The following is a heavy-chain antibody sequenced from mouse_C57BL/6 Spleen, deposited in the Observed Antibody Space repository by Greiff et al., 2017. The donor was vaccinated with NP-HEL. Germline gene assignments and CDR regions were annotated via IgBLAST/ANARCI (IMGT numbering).Heavy chain of an antibody. CDR1: GYTFTDHT. D-gene: IGHD1-1*01. CDR2: IYPRDGST. J-gene: IGHJ2*01. CDR3: ARDPYYYGSSPYFDY. Sequence: VKLQESDAELVKPGASVKISCKVSGYTFTDHTIHWMKQRPEQGLEWIGYIYPRDGSTKYNEKFKGKATLTADKSSSTAYMQLNSLTSEDSAVYFCARDPYYYGSSPYFDYWGQGTTLTVSS. V-gene: IGHV1-78*01.